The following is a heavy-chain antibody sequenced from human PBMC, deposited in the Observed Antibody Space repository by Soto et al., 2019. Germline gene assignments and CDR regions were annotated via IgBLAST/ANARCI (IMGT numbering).Heavy chain of an antibody. CDR2: ISPIFGTA. D-gene: IGHD2-2*01. J-gene: IGHJ4*02. Sequence: QVQLVQSGAEVKKPGSSVKVSCKASGGTFSSSSISWVRQAPGQGLEWMGGISPIFGTANYAQKLQGRVTITADESTSTAYMELRSLRSEDTAEYYCASGSSTSLPYYFDYWGPGTLVNVSS. CDR3: ASGSSTSLPYYFDY. CDR1: GGTFSSSS. V-gene: IGHV1-69*01.